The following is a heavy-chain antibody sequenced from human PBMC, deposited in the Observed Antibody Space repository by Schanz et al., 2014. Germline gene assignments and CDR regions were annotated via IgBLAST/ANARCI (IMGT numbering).Heavy chain of an antibody. J-gene: IGHJ4*02. CDR3: ARDHTTESYYAAGPPIDY. Sequence: DVQLLESGGGLVQPGGSLRLSCTASGFTFSSYSMNWVRQAPGKGLEWVSYISGSSRTIYYADSMKGRFTVSRDNAENALYLQMNSLRAEDTAVYYCARDHTTESYYAAGPPIDYWGQGTLLTVSS. CDR2: ISGSSRTI. D-gene: IGHD1-26*01. CDR1: GFTFSSYS. V-gene: IGHV3-48*01.